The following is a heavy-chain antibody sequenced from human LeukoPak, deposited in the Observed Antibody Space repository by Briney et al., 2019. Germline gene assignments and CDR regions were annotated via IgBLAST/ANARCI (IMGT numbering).Heavy chain of an antibody. V-gene: IGHV3-23*01. CDR1: GFTFSTYD. CDR2: INGGADIK. D-gene: IGHD3-22*01. CDR3: AKKSLSAYVSGGYRTLGTFDY. Sequence: GGSLRLSCAASGFTFSTYDMSWVRQAPGKGLEWVSGINGGADIKYYAHSVRGRFTISRDNSKNTLFLQMNSLRAEDTAVYYCAKKSLSAYVSGGYRTLGTFDYWGEGTLVTVSS. J-gene: IGHJ4*02.